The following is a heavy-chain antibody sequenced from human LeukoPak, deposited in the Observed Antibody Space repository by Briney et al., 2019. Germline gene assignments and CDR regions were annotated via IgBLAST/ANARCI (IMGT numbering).Heavy chain of an antibody. CDR1: GDTFSRYA. D-gene: IGHD3-22*01. J-gene: IGHJ5*02. V-gene: IGHV1-69*04. Sequence: ASVKVSCKASGDTFSRYAINWVRQAPGQGLEWMGRIIPILGISNYAQKFQDRVTIAADKSTSTGYMEMSSLRSEDTAVYYCARGYYYDSSDRLDPWGQGTLVTVSS. CDR2: IIPILGIS. CDR3: ARGYYYDSSDRLDP.